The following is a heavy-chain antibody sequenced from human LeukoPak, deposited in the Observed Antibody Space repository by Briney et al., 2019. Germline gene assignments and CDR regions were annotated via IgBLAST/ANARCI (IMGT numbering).Heavy chain of an antibody. J-gene: IGHJ4*02. V-gene: IGHV1-18*01. D-gene: IGHD4-17*01. CDR1: GYTFISYG. CDR2: ISVYNGNT. CDR3: ARFIHDYGDY. Sequence: ASVKVSCKASGYTFISYGISWVRQAPGQGLECMGWISVYNGNTKYAQKFQGRVTMTTETSTSTAYMELRSLRSDDTAVSYCARFIHDYGDYWGQGTLVTVSS.